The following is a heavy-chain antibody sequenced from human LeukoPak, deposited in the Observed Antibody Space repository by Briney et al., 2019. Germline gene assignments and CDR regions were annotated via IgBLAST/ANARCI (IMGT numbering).Heavy chain of an antibody. CDR1: RFTFSNYA. D-gene: IGHD3-22*01. CDR2: ISASGGTT. CDR3: ARGGGCDSSGYTWFDP. V-gene: IGHV3-23*01. Sequence: GGSLRLSCAASRFTFSNYAMCWVRQAPGKGLEWVSAISASGGTTYYSDSVRGRFTISRDNSKNTLYLQMNSLRVEDTAVYYCARGGGCDSSGYTWFDPWGQGTLVTVSS. J-gene: IGHJ5*02.